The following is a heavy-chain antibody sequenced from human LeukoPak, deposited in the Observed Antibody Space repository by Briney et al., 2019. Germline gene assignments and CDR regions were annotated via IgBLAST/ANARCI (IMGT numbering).Heavy chain of an antibody. CDR2: ITQSGST. CDR3: ARDVGYSYGVDY. D-gene: IGHD5-18*01. J-gene: IGHJ4*02. CDR1: VGSFSGYY. V-gene: IGHV4-34*01. Sequence: PSETLCLTCAVYVGSFSGYYWSWMRQPPGKGLEWGGEITQSGSTNYNPSLKSRVTISVDTSKNQFSLKLSSVTAADTAVYYCARDVGYSYGVDYWGQGTLVTVSS.